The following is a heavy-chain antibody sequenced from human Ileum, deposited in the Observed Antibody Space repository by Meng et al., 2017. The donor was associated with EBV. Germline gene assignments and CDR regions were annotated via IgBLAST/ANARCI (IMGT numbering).Heavy chain of an antibody. CDR1: GGFFSGYY. J-gene: IGHJ5*02. Sequence: LQQWGAGLLKPSGTSSLTCTVEGGFFSGYYWSWIRQSPGKGLEWIGEINHSGSTNYNPSLKGRVTISVDTSKNQFSLKLTSVTAADTAVYYCAREARSSGYHPGIGPWGQGTLVTVSS. CDR3: AREARSSGYHPGIGP. CDR2: INHSGST. V-gene: IGHV4-34*02. D-gene: IGHD3-22*01.